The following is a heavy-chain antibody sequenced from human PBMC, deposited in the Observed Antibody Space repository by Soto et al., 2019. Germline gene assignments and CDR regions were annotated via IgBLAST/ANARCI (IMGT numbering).Heavy chain of an antibody. Sequence: QVQLVQSGAEVKKPGSSVKVSCKASGVTFSSYPISWVRQAPGQGLEWMGGIIPITGTVQYAQKYQGKPSVTGGESTTTGYMELVSLGAKDTAVYYCAGLWDSSHGFNFYYWGQGTLVTVSS. D-gene: IGHD6-6*01. CDR1: GVTFSSYP. J-gene: IGHJ4*02. CDR2: IIPITGTV. V-gene: IGHV1-69*01. CDR3: AGLWDSSHGFNFYY.